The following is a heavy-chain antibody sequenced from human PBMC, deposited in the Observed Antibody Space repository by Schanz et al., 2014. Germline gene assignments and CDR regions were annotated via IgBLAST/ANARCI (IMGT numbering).Heavy chain of an antibody. CDR1: GYTFNNHG. CDR3: ARGPSTGAFDI. CDR2: ISVYHGHT. V-gene: IGHV1-18*01. J-gene: IGHJ3*02. Sequence: QVQLVQSGGEVKKPGASATVSCKASGYTFNNHGISWVRQAPGQGLEWMGWISVYHGHTNYAEKVHGRVAMTTDTSTSTSYMELRSLRSEDTAVYFCARGPSTGAFDIWGQGTMVTVSS.